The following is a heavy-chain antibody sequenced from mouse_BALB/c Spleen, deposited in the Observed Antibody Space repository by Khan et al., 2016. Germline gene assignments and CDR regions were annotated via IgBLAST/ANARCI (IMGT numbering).Heavy chain of an antibody. J-gene: IGHJ2*01. D-gene: IGHD2-14*01. CDR2: ISSDSITF. Sequence: EVELVESGGGLVQPGGSRKLSCAASGFTFSSFGMHWVRQAPEKGLEWVAFISSDSITFYYSDTVKGRFTISRDNPKNTLFLQLTGLRSEDTTMYYCRRDRYDYWGQGTTLTVSS. CDR3: RRDRYDY. CDR1: GFTFSSFG. V-gene: IGHV5-17*02.